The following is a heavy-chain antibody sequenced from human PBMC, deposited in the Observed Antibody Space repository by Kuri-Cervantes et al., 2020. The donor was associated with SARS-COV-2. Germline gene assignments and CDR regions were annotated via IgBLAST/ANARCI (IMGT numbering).Heavy chain of an antibody. J-gene: IGHJ6*02. V-gene: IGHV3-48*03. D-gene: IGHD2/OR15-2a*01. CDR3: ARDLIDTVLRLDAMDV. CDR1: GFTFSSYE. Sequence: GESLKISCAASGFTFSSYEMNWVRQAPGKGLEWVSYISSSGSTIYYADSVKGRFTISRDNAKNSLYLQMNSLRAEDTAVYYCARDLIDTVLRLDAMDVWGQGTTVTVSS. CDR2: ISSSGSTI.